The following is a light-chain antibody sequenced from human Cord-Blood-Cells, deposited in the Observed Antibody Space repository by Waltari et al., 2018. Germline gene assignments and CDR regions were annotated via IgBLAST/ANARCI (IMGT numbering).Light chain of an antibody. V-gene: IGKV3-20*01. CDR2: GAS. J-gene: IGKJ2*01. Sequence: VLMQSPGTLSLSPGRRATLPCRASQSVSSSYLAWYQQKPGQAPRLLIYGASSRATGIPDRFSGSGSGTDFTLTISRLEPEDFAVYYCQQYGSSPRTFGQGTKLEIK. CDR1: QSVSSSY. CDR3: QQYGSSPRT.